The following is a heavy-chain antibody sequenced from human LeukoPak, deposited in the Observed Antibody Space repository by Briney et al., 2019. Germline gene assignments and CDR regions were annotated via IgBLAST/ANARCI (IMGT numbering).Heavy chain of an antibody. D-gene: IGHD1-26*01. CDR2: IRAYNGDT. J-gene: IGHJ3*02. CDR1: GYTFTSYG. CDR3: VVVGATDAFDI. V-gene: IGHV1-18*01. Sequence: ASVKVSCKASGYTFTSYGINWVRQAPGQGLEGMGWIRAYNGDTNYAQELQGRVTMTTDTSTSTAYMELRSLRSDDTAVYYCVVVGATDAFDIWGQGTMVTVSS.